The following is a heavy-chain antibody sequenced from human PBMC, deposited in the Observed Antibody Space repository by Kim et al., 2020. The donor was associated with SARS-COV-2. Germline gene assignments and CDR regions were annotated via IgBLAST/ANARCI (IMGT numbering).Heavy chain of an antibody. CDR2: ISAYNGNT. D-gene: IGHD3-9*01. CDR1: GYTFTSYG. Sequence: ASVKVSCKASGYTFTSYGISWVRQAPGQGLEWMGWISAYNGNTNYAQKLQGRVTMTTDTSTSTAYMELRSLRSDDTAVYYCARILPSILTGYYAYSGPSDAFDIWGQGTMVTVSS. J-gene: IGHJ3*02. V-gene: IGHV1-18*01. CDR3: ARILPSILTGYYAYSGPSDAFDI.